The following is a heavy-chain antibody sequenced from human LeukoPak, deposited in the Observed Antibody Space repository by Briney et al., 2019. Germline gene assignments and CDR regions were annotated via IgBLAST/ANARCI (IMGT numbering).Heavy chain of an antibody. Sequence: ASVKVSCKASGYTFTGYYMHWVRQAPGQGLEWMGWINPNSGGTNYAQKFQGRVTMTRDTSISTAYMELSRLRFDDTAVYYCARGWRYYDSSGYYLLLGYWGQGTLVTVSS. J-gene: IGHJ4*02. CDR1: GYTFTGYY. CDR2: INPNSGGT. V-gene: IGHV1-2*02. CDR3: ARGWRYYDSSGYYLLLGY. D-gene: IGHD3-22*01.